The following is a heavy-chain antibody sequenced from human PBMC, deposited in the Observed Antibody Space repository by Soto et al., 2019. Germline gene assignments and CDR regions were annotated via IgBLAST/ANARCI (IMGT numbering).Heavy chain of an antibody. Sequence: QVQLVQSGAEVKKPGSSVKVSCKASGGTFSSYAISWVRQAPGQGLEWMGGIIPIFGTANYAQKFQGRVTITADKYTSTAYMELSSLRSEETAVYYCAGGVVPAAMAVYYYGMDVWGQGTTVTVSS. V-gene: IGHV1-69*06. J-gene: IGHJ6*02. CDR1: GGTFSSYA. CDR3: AGGVVPAAMAVYYYGMDV. D-gene: IGHD2-2*01. CDR2: IIPIFGTA.